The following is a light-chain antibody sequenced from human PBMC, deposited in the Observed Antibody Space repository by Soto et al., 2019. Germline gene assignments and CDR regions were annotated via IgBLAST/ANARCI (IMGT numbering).Light chain of an antibody. CDR3: CSYAGSYTFV. CDR2: DVS. CDR1: SSDVGAYNY. J-gene: IGLJ1*01. Sequence: QSALTQPRSVSGSPGQSVTISCTGASSDVGAYNYVSWYQQNPGKAPKLMIYDVSKRPSGVPDRFSGSKSGNTASLTISGLQAEDEADYYCCSYAGSYTFVFGTGTKLTVL. V-gene: IGLV2-11*01.